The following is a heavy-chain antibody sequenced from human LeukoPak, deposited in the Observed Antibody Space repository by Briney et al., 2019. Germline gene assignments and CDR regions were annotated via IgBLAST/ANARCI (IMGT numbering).Heavy chain of an antibody. CDR3: ARDYGYYDYVWGSYRQRYYFDY. Sequence: SETLSLTCTVSGGSISSSSYYWGWIRQPPGKGLEWIGSIYYSGSTYYNPSLKSRVTISVDTSKNQFSLKLSSVTAADTAVYYCARDYGYYDYVWGSYRQRYYFDYWGQGTLVTVSS. V-gene: IGHV4-39*07. J-gene: IGHJ4*02. CDR2: IYYSGST. CDR1: GGSISSSSYY. D-gene: IGHD3-16*02.